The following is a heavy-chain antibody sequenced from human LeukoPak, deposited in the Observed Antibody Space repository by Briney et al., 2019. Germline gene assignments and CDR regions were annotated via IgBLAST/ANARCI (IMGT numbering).Heavy chain of an antibody. CDR2: INQDGSEK. V-gene: IGHV3-7*03. D-gene: IGHD6-6*01. CDR1: GFTFSTYW. Sequence: GGSLRLSCAASGFTFSTYWMSWVRQVPGKGLEWVANINQDGSEKYYVDSVKGRFTFSRDNAKNSLYLQMNSLRAEDTALYYCAKGSSSSPYYYMDVWGKGTTVTVSS. CDR3: AKGSSSSPYYYMDV. J-gene: IGHJ6*03.